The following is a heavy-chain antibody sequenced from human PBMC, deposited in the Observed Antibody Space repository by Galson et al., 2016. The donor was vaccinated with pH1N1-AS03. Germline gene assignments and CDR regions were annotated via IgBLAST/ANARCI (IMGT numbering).Heavy chain of an antibody. Sequence: SLRLPCAASGFPFSGYSMNWVRQAPGKGLEWVSFISTSSSSIYYADSVKGRFTISRDNAQNLLYLQMNSLRDEDTAVYYCARDRPPQGISVAGSFDFWGQGTLVTVSS. CDR1: GFPFSGYS. V-gene: IGHV3-21*01. D-gene: IGHD6-19*01. CDR2: ISTSSSSI. J-gene: IGHJ4*02. CDR3: ARDRPPQGISVAGSFDF.